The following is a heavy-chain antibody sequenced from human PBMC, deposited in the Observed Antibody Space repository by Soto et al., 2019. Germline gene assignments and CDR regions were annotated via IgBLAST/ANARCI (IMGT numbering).Heavy chain of an antibody. CDR2: ISGSGGST. J-gene: IGHJ1*01. Sequence: EVQLLESGGGLVQPGGSLRLSCAASGFTFSNYAMSWVRQAPGKGLEWVSAISGSGGSTYYADSVKGRFTISRDNSKNALYLQMNSLRAEDTAVYYCASSDWYNPVGYFQLWGQGTLVTVSS. CDR1: GFTFSNYA. V-gene: IGHV3-23*01. CDR3: ASSDWYNPVGYFQL. D-gene: IGHD6-19*01.